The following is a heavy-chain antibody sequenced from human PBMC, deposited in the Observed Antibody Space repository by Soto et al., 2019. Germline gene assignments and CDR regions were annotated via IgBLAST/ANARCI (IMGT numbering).Heavy chain of an antibody. D-gene: IGHD3-10*01. CDR2: IYYSGST. CDR3: ARDLWIGQLLNWFDP. J-gene: IGHJ5*02. V-gene: IGHV4-61*08. Sequence: PSETLSLTCAVSGGSISSGGYSWSWIRQPPGKGLEWIGYIYYSGSTNYNPSLKSRVTISVDTSKNQFSLKLSSVTAADTAVYYCARDLWIGQLLNWFDPWGQGTLVTVSS. CDR1: GGSISSGGYS.